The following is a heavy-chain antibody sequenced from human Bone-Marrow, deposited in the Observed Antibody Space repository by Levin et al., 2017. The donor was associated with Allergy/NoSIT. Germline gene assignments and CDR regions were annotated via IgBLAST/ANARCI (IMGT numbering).Heavy chain of an antibody. CDR1: GYSFPSYG. CDR3: ARGGGRIELWLPDY. CDR2: ISVNSGHT. Sequence: ASVKVSCKASGYSFPSYGISWLRQAPGQGLEWMGWISVNSGHTDYAQNLQGRLTVTTDTSTTTAYMELRNLRSYDTAVYYCARGGGRIELWLPDYWGQGTLVIVSS. D-gene: IGHD5-12*01. J-gene: IGHJ4*02. V-gene: IGHV1-18*01.